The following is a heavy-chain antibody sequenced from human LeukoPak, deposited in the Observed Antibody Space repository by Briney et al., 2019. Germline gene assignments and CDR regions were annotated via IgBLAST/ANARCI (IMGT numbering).Heavy chain of an antibody. CDR2: ISSSGGTI. CDR1: GFTFSVYY. V-gene: IGHV3-11*04. CDR3: AGYSSGWFGAFHI. D-gene: IGHD6-19*01. Sequence: KPGGSLRLSCAASGFTFSVYYMNWIRQAPGKGLEWISYISSSGGTIYYADSVKGRFTISRDNAKNSLYLQMNSLRAEDTAVYYCAGYSSGWFGAFHIWGRGTMVTVSS. J-gene: IGHJ3*02.